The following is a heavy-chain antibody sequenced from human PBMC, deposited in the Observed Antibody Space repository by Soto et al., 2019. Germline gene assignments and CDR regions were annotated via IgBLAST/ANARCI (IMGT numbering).Heavy chain of an antibody. D-gene: IGHD6-19*01. J-gene: IGHJ5*02. CDR2: IYYSGST. CDR1: GGSISSYY. Sequence: PSETLSLTCTVSGGSISSYYWSWIRQPPGKGLEWIGYIYYSGSTNYNPSLKSRVTISVDTSKNQFSLKLSSVTAADTAVYYCARDLGSSGWYFGRWGQGTLVTVSS. V-gene: IGHV4-59*01. CDR3: ARDLGSSGWYFGR.